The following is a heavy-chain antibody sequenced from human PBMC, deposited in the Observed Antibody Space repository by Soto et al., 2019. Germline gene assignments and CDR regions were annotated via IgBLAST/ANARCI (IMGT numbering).Heavy chain of an antibody. J-gene: IGHJ6*02. V-gene: IGHV1-3*01. Sequence: ASVKVSCKASGYTFTSYAMHWVRQAPGQRLEWMGWINAGNGNTKYSQKFQGRVTITRDTSASTAYMELSSLRSEDTAVYYCARDLRCSSTSCYGRRYYYYGMDAWGQGTTVTVSS. CDR2: INAGNGNT. D-gene: IGHD2-2*01. CDR1: GYTFTSYA. CDR3: ARDLRCSSTSCYGRRYYYYGMDA.